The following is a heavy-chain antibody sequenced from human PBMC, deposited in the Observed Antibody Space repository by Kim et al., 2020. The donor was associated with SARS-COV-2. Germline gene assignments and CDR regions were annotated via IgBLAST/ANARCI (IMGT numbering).Heavy chain of an antibody. CDR2: IYHSGST. V-gene: IGHV4-30-2*01. CDR1: GGSISSGGYS. Sequence: SETLSLTCAVSGGSISSGGYSWSWIRQPPGKGLEWIGYIYHSGSTYYNPSLKSRVTISVDRSKNQFSLKLSSVTAADTAVYYCARGAFRVVRAFDIWGQGKMVPVPS. D-gene: IGHD3-10*01. CDR3: ARGAFRVVRAFDI. J-gene: IGHJ3*02.